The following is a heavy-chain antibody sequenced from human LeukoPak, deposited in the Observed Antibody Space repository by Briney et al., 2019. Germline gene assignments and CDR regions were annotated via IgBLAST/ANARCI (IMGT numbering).Heavy chain of an antibody. CDR1: GGSFSGYY. Sequence: SETLSLTCAVYGGSFSGYYWSWIRQPPGKGLEWIGEINHSGSTNYNPSLKSRVTISVDTSKNQFSLKLSSVTAAGTAVYYCARDGGVVAASIGILDYWGQGTLVTVSS. CDR2: INHSGST. V-gene: IGHV4-34*01. CDR3: ARDGGVVAASIGILDY. D-gene: IGHD2-15*01. J-gene: IGHJ4*02.